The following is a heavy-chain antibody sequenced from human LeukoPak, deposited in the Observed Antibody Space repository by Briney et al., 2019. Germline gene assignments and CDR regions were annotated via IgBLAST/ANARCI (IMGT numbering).Heavy chain of an antibody. D-gene: IGHD2-2*01. Sequence: GGSLRLSCAASRFTFSTYWTHWVRQVPGKGLVWVARISSDGSSTSYTDSVKGRFTISRDNAKNTVYLQMNSLRAEDTAVYYCAGVYCSRTSCWRGYDYWGQGTLVTVSS. CDR1: RFTFSTYW. CDR3: AGVYCSRTSCWRGYDY. V-gene: IGHV3-74*01. J-gene: IGHJ4*02. CDR2: ISSDGSST.